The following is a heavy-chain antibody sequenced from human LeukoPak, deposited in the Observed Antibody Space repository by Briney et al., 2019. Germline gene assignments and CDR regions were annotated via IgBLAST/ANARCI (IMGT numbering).Heavy chain of an antibody. D-gene: IGHD5-18*01. J-gene: IGHJ4*02. CDR3: ARDLSGIAGYTYGRGIDY. Sequence: GSLRLSCAASGFTFSSHWMSWVRQAPGKGLEWVANIKKDGSEKYYVDAVKGQFTISRDNAKTSLYLQMNSLRAEDTAVYYCARDLSGIAGYTYGRGIDYWGQGTLVTVSS. CDR1: GFTFSSHW. V-gene: IGHV3-7*01. CDR2: IKKDGSEK.